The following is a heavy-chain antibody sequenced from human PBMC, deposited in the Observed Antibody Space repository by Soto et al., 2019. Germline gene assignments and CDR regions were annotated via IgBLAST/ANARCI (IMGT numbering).Heavy chain of an antibody. Sequence: SQTLSLTCTVFGASISGFYWSWIRKSAGKGLEWIGRIYATGTTDYNPYLKSRVMMSVDTSKKQFSLKLRSVTAADTAVYYCVRDGTKTLRDWVDPWGQG. CDR1: GASISGFY. CDR3: VRDGTKTLRDWVDP. D-gene: IGHD1-1*01. V-gene: IGHV4-4*07. J-gene: IGHJ5*02. CDR2: IYATGTT.